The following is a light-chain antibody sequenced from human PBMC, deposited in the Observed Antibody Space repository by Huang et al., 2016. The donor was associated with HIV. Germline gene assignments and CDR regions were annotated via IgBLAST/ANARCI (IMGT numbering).Light chain of an antibody. V-gene: IGKV3-20*01. CDR2: GAS. CDR1: QSVSDNY. J-gene: IGKJ1*01. CDR3: QQYGSSPGT. Sequence: ETVLTQSPGTLSLSPGERATISCRASQSVSDNYLAWYQQKPGPAPRLLIYGASRRATGIPDRFGGSGSGTDFTLTISRLEPEDSAVYYCQQYGSSPGTFGQGTKVEIK.